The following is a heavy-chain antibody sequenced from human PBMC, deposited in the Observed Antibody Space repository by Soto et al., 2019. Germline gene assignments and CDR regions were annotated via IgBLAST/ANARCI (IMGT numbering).Heavy chain of an antibody. Sequence: QVQRVESGGGVVQPGRSLRLSCAASGFTFSSYGMHWVRQAPGKGLEWVAVIWYDGSNKYYADSVKGRFTIFRDNSKNTLYLQMTSLRAEDTAVYYCARDLMVRGVMPDYWGQGTLVTVSS. CDR3: ARDLMVRGVMPDY. D-gene: IGHD3-10*01. CDR2: IWYDGSNK. V-gene: IGHV3-33*01. J-gene: IGHJ4*02. CDR1: GFTFSSYG.